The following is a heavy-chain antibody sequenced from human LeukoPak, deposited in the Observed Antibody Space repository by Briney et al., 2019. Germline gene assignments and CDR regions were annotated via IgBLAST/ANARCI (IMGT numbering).Heavy chain of an antibody. J-gene: IGHJ6*02. CDR3: ATDHPAGVVVTSPSYYYYGMDV. CDR1: GFTFSDYY. V-gene: IGHV3-11*01. D-gene: IGHD3-3*01. Sequence: PGGSLRLSCAASGFTFSDYYMSWIRQAPGKGLEWVSYISSSGSTIYYADSVKGRFTISRDNAKNSLYLQMNSLRAEDTAVYYCATDHPAGVVVTSPSYYYYGMDVWGQGTTVTVSS. CDR2: ISSSGSTI.